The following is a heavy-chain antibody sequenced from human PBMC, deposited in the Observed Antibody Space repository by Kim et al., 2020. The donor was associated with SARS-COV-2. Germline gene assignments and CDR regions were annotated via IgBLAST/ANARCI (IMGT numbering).Heavy chain of an antibody. CDR1: GFTFSAVW. CDR2: IKQDGSEK. V-gene: IGHV3-7*03. Sequence: GGSLRLSCAASGFTFSAVWMSWVRQAPGKGLEWVANIKQDGSEKNYVDSVKGRFTISRDNAKNSLYLQMNSLRAEDTAVYYCASYGAGRFAASAFDIWGQGTVLTVSS. J-gene: IGHJ3*02. D-gene: IGHD3-10*01. CDR3: ASYGAGRFAASAFDI.